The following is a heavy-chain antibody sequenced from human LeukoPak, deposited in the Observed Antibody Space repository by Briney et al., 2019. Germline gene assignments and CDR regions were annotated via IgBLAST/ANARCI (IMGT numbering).Heavy chain of an antibody. J-gene: IGHJ4*02. V-gene: IGHV1-69*13. D-gene: IGHD6-13*01. Sequence: VASVKVSCKASGGTFSSYAISWVRQATGQGLEWMGGIIPIFGTANYAQKFQGRVTITADEPTSTAYMELSSLRSEDTAVYYCARDAGIAAESDLDYWGQGTLVTVSS. CDR2: IIPIFGTA. CDR3: ARDAGIAAESDLDY. CDR1: GGTFSSYA.